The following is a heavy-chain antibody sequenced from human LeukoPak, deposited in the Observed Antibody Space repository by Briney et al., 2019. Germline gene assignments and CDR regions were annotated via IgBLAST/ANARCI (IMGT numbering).Heavy chain of an antibody. D-gene: IGHD3-10*01. Sequence: AETLSLTCSVSGGSFSNHFWSWVRQPAGKGLEWIGRIYPSGNTNYNPSLKSRVTLSVDTSKTQFYLSLSSVTAADTAVYYCAREDSGSYYNFYYFYMDVWGKGTTVTISS. V-gene: IGHV4-4*07. CDR1: GGSFSNHF. CDR2: IYPSGNT. CDR3: AREDSGSYYNFYYFYMDV. J-gene: IGHJ6*03.